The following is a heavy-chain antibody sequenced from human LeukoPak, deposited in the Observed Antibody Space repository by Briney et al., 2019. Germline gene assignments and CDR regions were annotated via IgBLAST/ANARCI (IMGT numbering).Heavy chain of an antibody. CDR2: ISYDGSNK. D-gene: IGHD6-13*01. Sequence: GGSLRLSCAASGFTFSSYAMHWVRQAPGKGLEWVAVISYDGSNKYYADSVKGRFTISRDNSKNTLYLQMNSLRAEDTAVYYCARVRAPYSSSWFTPDAFDIWGQGTMVTVSS. J-gene: IGHJ3*02. CDR3: ARVRAPYSSSWFTPDAFDI. CDR1: GFTFSSYA. V-gene: IGHV3-30-3*01.